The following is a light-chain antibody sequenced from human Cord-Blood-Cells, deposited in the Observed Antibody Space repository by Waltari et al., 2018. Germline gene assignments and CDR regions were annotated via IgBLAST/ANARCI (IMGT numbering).Light chain of an antibody. V-gene: IGLV1-40*01. J-gene: IGLJ1*01. Sequence: QSVLTQPPSVSGAPGQRVTISCTGSSSNIGAGYDVHWYQQLPGTAPKLLIYGNSNRPWGVPDRFPGSKSGTSASLATTGLQAEDEADFYCQSYDSSLSGYVFGTGTKVTV. CDR3: QSYDSSLSGYV. CDR2: GNS. CDR1: SSNIGAGYD.